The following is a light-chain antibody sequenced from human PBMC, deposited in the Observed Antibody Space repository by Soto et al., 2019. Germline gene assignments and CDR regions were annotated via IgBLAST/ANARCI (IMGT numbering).Light chain of an antibody. Sequence: QSVLTQPPSVSGAPGQRVTISGTGSSSNIGAGYDVHWYQQLPGTAPKLLIYGNSNRPSGVPDRFSGSKSGTSASLAITGLQAEDEADYYCQSYDSSLSEVFGTGTKVTVL. CDR2: GNS. V-gene: IGLV1-40*01. CDR1: SSNIGAGYD. J-gene: IGLJ1*01. CDR3: QSYDSSLSEV.